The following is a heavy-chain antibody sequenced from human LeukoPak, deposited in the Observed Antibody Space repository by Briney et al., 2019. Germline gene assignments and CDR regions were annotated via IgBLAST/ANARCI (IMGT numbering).Heavy chain of an antibody. D-gene: IGHD5-18*01. J-gene: IGHJ4*02. V-gene: IGHV3-48*03. CDR2: ISSSGSTI. CDR3: ARDLAWIQGPDH. Sequence: GGSLRLSCAASGFTFSSYEMNWVRQAPGKGLEWVSYISSSGSTIYYADSVKGRFTISRDNAKDSLYLQMNSLRAEDTAVYYCARDLAWIQGPDHWGQGTLVTVSS. CDR1: GFTFSSYE.